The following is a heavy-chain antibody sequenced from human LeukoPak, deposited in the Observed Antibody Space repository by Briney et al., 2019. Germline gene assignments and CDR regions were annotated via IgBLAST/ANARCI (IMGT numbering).Heavy chain of an antibody. CDR1: GFTVGYNY. V-gene: IGHV3-66*04. D-gene: IGHD1-14*01. Sequence: PGGSLRLSCAASGFTVGYNYMTWVRQAPGKELEWVAAIYNSGSTYYADSVKGRFTISRDNSKNTMYLQMNSLKGEDTAVYYCARRSNPPGRIDHWGQGTLVTVSS. CDR3: ARRSNPPGRIDH. J-gene: IGHJ4*02. CDR2: IYNSGST.